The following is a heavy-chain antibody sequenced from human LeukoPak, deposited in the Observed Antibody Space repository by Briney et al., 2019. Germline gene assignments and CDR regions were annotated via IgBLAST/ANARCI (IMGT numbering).Heavy chain of an antibody. CDR2: MNGRSGNT. CDR1: GYTFDDYD. D-gene: IGHD5-12*01. V-gene: IGHV1-8*01. Sequence: ASVKVSCKAPGYTFDDYDINWVRQVPGQGLEWLGWMNGRSGNTGYTEKLEGRLSMTRDTSTTTAYLEVTGLTSEDTAMYFCARAGYRGYDSDALDVWGQGTLVTVSS. J-gene: IGHJ3*01. CDR3: ARAGYRGYDSDALDV.